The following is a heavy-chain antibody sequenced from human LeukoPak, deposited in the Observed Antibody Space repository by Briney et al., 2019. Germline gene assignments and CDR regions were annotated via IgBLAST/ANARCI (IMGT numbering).Heavy chain of an antibody. D-gene: IGHD6-13*01. V-gene: IGHV3-30*04. CDR1: GFTFSSYA. CDR2: ISYDGSKK. Sequence: PGRSLRLSCAASGFTFSSYAMHWVRQAPGKGLEWVAVISYDGSKKYYADSVKGQFTISRGNSKNTLYLQMNSLRAEDTAVYYCARLGPYSSSWLELDYWGQGTLVTVSS. CDR3: ARLGPYSSSWLELDY. J-gene: IGHJ4*02.